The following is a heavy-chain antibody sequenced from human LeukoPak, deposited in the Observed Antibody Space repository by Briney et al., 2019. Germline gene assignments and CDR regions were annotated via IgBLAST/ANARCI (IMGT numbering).Heavy chain of an antibody. CDR2: ISGSGGTT. J-gene: IGHJ4*02. CDR3: AKDVKYSTGWYIFDY. Sequence: PGGSLRLSCAASGFTVSNYAMSWVRQAPGEGLEWVSTISGSGGTTYYADSVKGRFTISRDNSKNTVYLQMNSLRAEDTAVYYCAKDVKYSTGWYIFDYWGQGTLVTVSS. V-gene: IGHV3-23*01. CDR1: GFTVSNYA. D-gene: IGHD6-19*01.